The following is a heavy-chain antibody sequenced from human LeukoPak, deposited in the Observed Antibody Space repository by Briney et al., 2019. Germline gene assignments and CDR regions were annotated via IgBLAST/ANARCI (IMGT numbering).Heavy chain of an antibody. CDR3: ARDWAGDSSIL. D-gene: IGHD3-22*01. V-gene: IGHV3-33*07. Sequence: GGSLRLSCAESGYTFSTHVMYWVRQAPGKGLEWVSLIWSDGSNQNYADSVKGRFTTSRDNSKNTLYLQMNSLRVEDTAVYYCARDWAGDSSILWGQGTLVTVSS. CDR1: GYTFSTHV. CDR2: IWSDGSNQ. J-gene: IGHJ4*02.